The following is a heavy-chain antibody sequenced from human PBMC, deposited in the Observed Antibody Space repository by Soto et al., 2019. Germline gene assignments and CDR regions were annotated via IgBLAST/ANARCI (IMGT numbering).Heavy chain of an antibody. CDR2: ISSSGCSTK. CDR3: ARAHSGYRYGQDAYYQYYAMDV. D-gene: IGHD5-18*01. Sequence: HPRGSLRLSSADPVLTCSSFEMNWVRQAPGKGLEWVSYISSSGCSTKYYADSVKGRFTISRDNAKNSLYLQMNSLRAEDTAVYYCARAHSGYRYGQDAYYQYYAMDVWGQGTTVTVSS. CDR1: VLTCSSFE. V-gene: IGHV3-48*03. J-gene: IGHJ6*02.